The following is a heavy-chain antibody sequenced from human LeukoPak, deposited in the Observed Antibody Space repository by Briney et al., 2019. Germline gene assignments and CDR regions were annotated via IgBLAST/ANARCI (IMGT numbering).Heavy chain of an antibody. V-gene: IGHV4-38-2*02. CDR2: ICQSGST. J-gene: IGHJ4*02. Sequence: SETLSLTCTVSGYSISSIHCWGWVRQPPGKGLEWIGNICQSGSTYYSPSLKSRVILSLDTSKNQFSLRLNSVTAADTAVYYCARGGELLNYLGQGTLVTVSS. CDR3: ARGGELLNY. CDR1: GYSISSIHC. D-gene: IGHD1-7*01.